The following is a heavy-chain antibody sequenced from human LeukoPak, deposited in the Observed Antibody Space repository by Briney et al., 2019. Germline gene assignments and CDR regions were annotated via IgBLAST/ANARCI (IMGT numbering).Heavy chain of an antibody. Sequence: GGSLRLSCAASGFTFSIYEMNWVRQAPGKGLEWVSYISSIGTTIYYADSVKGRFTISRDNAKNSLYLQMNSLRAEDTADYYCARGERGDFWGQGTLVTVSS. D-gene: IGHD1-26*01. J-gene: IGHJ4*02. CDR3: ARGERGDF. CDR1: GFTFSIYE. V-gene: IGHV3-48*03. CDR2: ISSIGTTI.